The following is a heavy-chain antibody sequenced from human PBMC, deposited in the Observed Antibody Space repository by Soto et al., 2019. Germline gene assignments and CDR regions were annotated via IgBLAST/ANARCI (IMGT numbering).Heavy chain of an antibody. CDR1: GYTFTSYD. D-gene: IGHD6-19*01. J-gene: IGHJ4*02. V-gene: IGHV1-8*01. CDR3: AREIAVAGTKNDY. CDR2: MNPNSGNT. Sequence: ASVQVSCKASGYTFTSYDINWVRQATGQGLEWMGWMNPNSGNTGYAQKFQGRVTMTRNTSISTAYMELSSLRSEDTAVYYCAREIAVAGTKNDYWGQGPLVSLSS.